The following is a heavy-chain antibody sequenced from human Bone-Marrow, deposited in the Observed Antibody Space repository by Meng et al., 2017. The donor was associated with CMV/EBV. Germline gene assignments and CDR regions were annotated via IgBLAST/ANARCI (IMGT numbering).Heavy chain of an antibody. Sequence: ASVKVSCKASGYTFTGYYMHWVRQAPGQGLEWMGWINPNSGGTNYAQKFQGRVTMTRDTSISTAYMELSRLRSDDTAVYYCARGAPAAILAYYYYYGMDVWGQGNTV. D-gene: IGHD2-2*02. V-gene: IGHV1-2*02. CDR3: ARGAPAAILAYYYYYGMDV. J-gene: IGHJ6*01. CDR1: GYTFTGYY. CDR2: INPNSGGT.